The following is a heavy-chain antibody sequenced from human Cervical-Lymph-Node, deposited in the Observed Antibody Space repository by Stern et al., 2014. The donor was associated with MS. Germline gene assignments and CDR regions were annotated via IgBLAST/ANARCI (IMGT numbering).Heavy chain of an antibody. CDR1: EYNFNTRW. Sequence: VQLVESGAEVKKPGESLKISCKGSEYNFNTRWIAWVRQMPGKGLEWLGNIYPGNSDTRYNPSLQGQVSISADKSITTAYLHFSSLKASDSAMYFCARHGGPNWNHEAHNWFDPWGQGTLVTVSS. J-gene: IGHJ5*02. CDR3: ARHGGPNWNHEAHNWFDP. CDR2: IYPGNSDT. D-gene: IGHD1-14*01. V-gene: IGHV5-51*03.